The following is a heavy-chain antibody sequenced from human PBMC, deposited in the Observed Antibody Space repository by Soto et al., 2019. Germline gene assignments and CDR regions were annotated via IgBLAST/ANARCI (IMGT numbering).Heavy chain of an antibody. CDR1: GGTFSSYA. CDR2: SIPRYCPE. V-gene: IGHV1-69*13. D-gene: IGHD3-10*01. Sequence: SVKVSCKASGGTFSSYAIHWVRQAPGQGLEWMGVSIPRYCPEKYAQRFQGRVTITPDESTTTVYMELTSLTSQDTAVYYCATVTSMVRGVTHNWFYXWGHGPLVTVSX. CDR3: ATVTSMVRGVTHNWFYX. J-gene: IGHJ5*02.